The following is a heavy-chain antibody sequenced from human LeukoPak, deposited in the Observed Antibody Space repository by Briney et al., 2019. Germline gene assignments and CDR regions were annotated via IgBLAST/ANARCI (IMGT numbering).Heavy chain of an antibody. CDR2: ISGSGGST. D-gene: IGHD6-13*01. J-gene: IGHJ4*02. Sequence: GGSLRLSCAASGFTFSSYAMSWVRQASGKGLEWVSAISGSGGSTYYADSVKGRFTISRDNSKNTLYLQMNSLRAEDTAVYYCAKDEGQQLVPYWGQGTLVTVSS. CDR3: AKDEGQQLVPY. CDR1: GFTFSSYA. V-gene: IGHV3-23*01.